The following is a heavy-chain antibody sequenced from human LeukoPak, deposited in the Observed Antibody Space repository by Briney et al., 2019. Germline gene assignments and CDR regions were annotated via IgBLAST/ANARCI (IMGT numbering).Heavy chain of an antibody. Sequence: GGSLRLSCAASGFTFSSYAMSWVRQAPGKGLEWVSAISGSGGSTYYADSVKGRFTISRDNSKNTLYLQMNSLRAEDTAVYYCVKGIALRYFDPPGRDYWGQGTLVTVSS. CDR1: GFTFSSYA. CDR3: VKGIALRYFDPPGRDY. CDR2: ISGSGGST. D-gene: IGHD3-9*01. J-gene: IGHJ4*02. V-gene: IGHV3-23*01.